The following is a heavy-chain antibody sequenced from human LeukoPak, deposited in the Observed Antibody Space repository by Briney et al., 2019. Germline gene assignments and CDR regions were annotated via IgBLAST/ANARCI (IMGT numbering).Heavy chain of an antibody. CDR2: INPNSGGT. Sequence: EASVTVSFKASVYTFTGYYMHWVRQAPGQGGEGMGWINPNSGGTNYAQKFQGRVTMTRDTSISTAYMELSRLRSDDTAVYYCARGVYCTNGVCYPHFDYWGQGTLVTVSS. CDR1: VYTFTGYY. J-gene: IGHJ4*02. D-gene: IGHD2-8*01. CDR3: ARGVYCTNGVCYPHFDY. V-gene: IGHV1-2*02.